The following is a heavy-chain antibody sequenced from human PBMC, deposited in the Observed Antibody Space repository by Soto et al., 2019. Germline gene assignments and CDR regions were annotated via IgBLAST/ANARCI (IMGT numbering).Heavy chain of an antibody. J-gene: IGHJ4*02. Sequence: EVQLLESGGGLAQPGGSLRLSCAASGFTLSSYAMSWVRQVPGKGLEWVSDISSSGGSTHYADSVKGRFTISRDISKNTLYLHMNRLRAEDTAVYYCAKVYGSGSYFFDSWGQGTVVTVSS. CDR3: AKVYGSGSYFFDS. V-gene: IGHV3-23*01. D-gene: IGHD3-10*01. CDR2: ISSSGGST. CDR1: GFTLSSYA.